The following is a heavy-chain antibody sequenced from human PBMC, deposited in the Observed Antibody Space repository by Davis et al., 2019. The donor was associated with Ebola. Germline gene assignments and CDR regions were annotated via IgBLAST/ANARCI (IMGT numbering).Heavy chain of an antibody. CDR2: IYYSGST. V-gene: IGHV4-61*05. D-gene: IGHD6-13*01. CDR3: ARLISTYSSTWWDY. Sequence: MPSDTLSLTCTVSGGSISSSSYYWGWIRQPPGKGLEWIGYIYYSGSTNYNPSLKSRVTISVDTSKNQFSLKLSSVAAADTALYYCARLISTYSSTWWDYWGQGTLVTVSS. CDR1: GGSISSSSYY. J-gene: IGHJ4*02.